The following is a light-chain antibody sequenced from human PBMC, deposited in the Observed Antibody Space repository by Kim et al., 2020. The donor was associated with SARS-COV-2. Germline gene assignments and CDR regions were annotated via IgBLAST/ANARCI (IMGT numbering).Light chain of an antibody. CDR2: EDN. CDR1: SGSMASNY. CDR3: QSYDSNNHWV. J-gene: IGLJ3*02. Sequence: VTISCTRSSGSMASNYVQWYQQRPGSAPTTVIYEDNQRPSGVPVRYSGSIDSSSNSASLTISGLKTEDEADYYCQSYDSNNHWVFGGGTQLTVL. V-gene: IGLV6-57*03.